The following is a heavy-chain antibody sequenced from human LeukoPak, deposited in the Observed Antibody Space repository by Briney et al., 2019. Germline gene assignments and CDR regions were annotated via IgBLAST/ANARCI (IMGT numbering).Heavy chain of an antibody. Sequence: PSETLCLTCAVYGGSFSGYYWSWIRQPPGKGLEWIGEINHSGSTNYNPSLKSRVTISVDTSKNQFSLKLSSVTAADTAVYYCARSSGSYSRRFDYWGQGTLVTVSS. V-gene: IGHV4-34*01. CDR2: INHSGST. CDR1: GGSFSGYY. CDR3: ARSSGSYSRRFDY. D-gene: IGHD1-26*01. J-gene: IGHJ4*02.